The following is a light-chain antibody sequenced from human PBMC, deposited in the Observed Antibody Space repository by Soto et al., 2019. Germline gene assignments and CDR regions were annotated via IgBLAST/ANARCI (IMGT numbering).Light chain of an antibody. CDR1: SGDVGGYDY. Sequence: QSALTQPASVSGSPGQSIAISCTGTSGDVGGYDYVSWYQQHPDKAPKLMIYEVTKRPSWVSNRFSGSKSGNTAPLTISGLQPEDEADYYCSSHTSGSTRVFGSGTQLTVL. V-gene: IGLV2-14*01. CDR3: SSHTSGSTRV. J-gene: IGLJ7*01. CDR2: EVT.